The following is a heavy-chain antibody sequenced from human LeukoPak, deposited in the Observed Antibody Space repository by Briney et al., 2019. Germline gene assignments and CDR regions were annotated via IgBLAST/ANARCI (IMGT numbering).Heavy chain of an antibody. CDR2: IRYDGSNK. J-gene: IGHJ6*04. D-gene: IGHD2-15*01. CDR1: AFTFSSYG. V-gene: IGHV3-30*02. CDR3: AKDQCSGGSCALGLDV. Sequence: GRSLRPSCAPAAFTFSSYGMHSGRQAPGKGLEWEAFIRYDGSNKYYADSVKGRVTISRDNSKNTLYLQMNGLRAEDTAVYYCAKDQCSGGSCALGLDVWGKGTTVTVSS.